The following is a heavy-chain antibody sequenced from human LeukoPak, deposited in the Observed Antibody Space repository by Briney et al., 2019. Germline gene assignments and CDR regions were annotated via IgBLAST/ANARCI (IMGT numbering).Heavy chain of an antibody. Sequence: GESLRLSCAASGFTFSSYAMNWVRQAPGKGLEWISRISDSGGSTYYVDSVKGRFTISRDNSKDTVYLQMRNLRVEHTAVYYCAKVVAGNIDYYFDYWGQGILVAVSS. CDR3: AKVVAGNIDYYFDY. CDR2: ISDSGGST. CDR1: GFTFSSYA. V-gene: IGHV3-23*01. D-gene: IGHD2/OR15-2a*01. J-gene: IGHJ4*02.